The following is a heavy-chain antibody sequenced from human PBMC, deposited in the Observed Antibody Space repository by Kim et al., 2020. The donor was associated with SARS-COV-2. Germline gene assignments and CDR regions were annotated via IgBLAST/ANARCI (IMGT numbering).Heavy chain of an antibody. CDR2: ISGSGGST. CDR3: AKDRGKPGIAVAGTVGGLVPRWNYYYGMDV. D-gene: IGHD6-19*01. J-gene: IGHJ6*02. V-gene: IGHV3-23*01. Sequence: GGSLRLSCAASGFTFSSYAMSWVRQAPGKGLEWVSAISGSGGSTYYADSVKGRFTISRDNSKNTLYLQMNSLRAEDTAVYYCAKDRGKPGIAVAGTVGGLVPRWNYYYGMDVWGQGTTVTVSS. CDR1: GFTFSSYA.